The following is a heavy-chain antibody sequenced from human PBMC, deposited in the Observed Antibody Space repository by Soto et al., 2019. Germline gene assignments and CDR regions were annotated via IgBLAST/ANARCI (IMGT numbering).Heavy chain of an antibody. CDR2: IYYSGST. V-gene: IGHV4-39*01. CDR3: ARRYGSGSYYHRDAFDI. CDR1: GGSISSSSYY. J-gene: IGHJ3*02. Sequence: SETLSLTCTVSGGSISSSSYYWGWIRQPPGKGLEWIGSIYYSGSTYYNPSLKSRVTISVDTSKNQFSLKLSSVTAADTAVYYCARRYGSGSYYHRDAFDIWGQGTMVTVSS. D-gene: IGHD3-10*01.